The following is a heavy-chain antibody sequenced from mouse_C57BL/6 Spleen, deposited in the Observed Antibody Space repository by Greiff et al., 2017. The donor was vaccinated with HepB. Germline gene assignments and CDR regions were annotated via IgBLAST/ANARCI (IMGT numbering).Heavy chain of an antibody. CDR2: IDPSDSYT. CDR1: GYTFTSYW. D-gene: IGHD1-1*01. Sequence: VQLQQPGAELVMPGASVKLSCKASGYTFTSYWMHWVKQRPGQGLEWIGEIDPSDSYTNYNQKFKGKSTLTVDKSSSTAYMQLSSLTSEDSAVDYCARGYYGSSLFAYWGQGTLVTVSA. J-gene: IGHJ3*01. CDR3: ARGYYGSSLFAY. V-gene: IGHV1-69*01.